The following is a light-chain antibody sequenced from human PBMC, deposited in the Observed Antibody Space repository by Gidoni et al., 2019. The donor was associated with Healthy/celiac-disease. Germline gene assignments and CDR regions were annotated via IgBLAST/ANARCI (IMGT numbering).Light chain of an antibody. J-gene: IGKJ1*01. CDR3: QQYGSSPRT. CDR1: QSVSSSY. Sequence: EIVLTQPPGTLSLSPGERATLSCRASQSVSSSYLAWYQQTPGQAPRLLIYGASSRATGIPDRFSGSGSGTDFTLTISRLEPEDFAVYYCQQYGSSPRTFXQXTKVXIK. CDR2: GAS. V-gene: IGKV3-20*01.